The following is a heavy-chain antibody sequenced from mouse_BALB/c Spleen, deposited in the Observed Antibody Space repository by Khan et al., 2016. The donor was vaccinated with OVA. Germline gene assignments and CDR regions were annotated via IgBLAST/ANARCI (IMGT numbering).Heavy chain of an antibody. CDR2: ILPGSGSN. J-gene: IGHJ3*01. V-gene: IGHV1-9*01. CDR1: GYTFSSYW. CDR3: ARGNYYGSSSWFGY. D-gene: IGHD1-1*01. Sequence: QVQLKQSRAELMKPGASVKISCKATGYTFSSYWIEWVKQRPGHGLEWIGEILPGSGSNNYNEKFKGKATFTADTSSNTAYMQLSSLTSEDSAVYYCARGNYYGSSSWFGYWGQGTLVTVS.